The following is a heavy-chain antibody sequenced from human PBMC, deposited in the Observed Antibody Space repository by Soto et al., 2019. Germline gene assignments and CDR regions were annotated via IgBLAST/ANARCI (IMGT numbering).Heavy chain of an antibody. CDR1: GGSISSYY. CDR2: IYYSGST. J-gene: IGHJ4*02. V-gene: IGHV4-59*01. D-gene: IGHD2-15*01. CDR3: ARTRYCSGGSCYYRYYFDY. Sequence: PSETLSLTCTVSGGSISSYYWSWIRQPPGKGLEWIGYIYYSGSTNYNPSLKSRVTLSVATSKNQFSLKLSSVTAADTAVFYCARTRYCSGGSCYYRYYFDYWGQGTLVTVS.